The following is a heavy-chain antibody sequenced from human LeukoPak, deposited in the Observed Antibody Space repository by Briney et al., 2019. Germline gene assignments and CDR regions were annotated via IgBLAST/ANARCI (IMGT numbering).Heavy chain of an antibody. J-gene: IGHJ4*02. Sequence: GGSLRLSCAASGFTFSSYAMSWVRQAPGKGLEWVSSISSSSSYIYYADSVKGRFTISRDNAKNSLYLQMNSRRAEDTAVYYCARSHSIAGSASGAFDYWGQGTLVTVSS. V-gene: IGHV3-21*01. CDR1: GFTFSSYA. CDR3: ARSHSIAGSASGAFDY. CDR2: ISSSSSYI. D-gene: IGHD3-10*01.